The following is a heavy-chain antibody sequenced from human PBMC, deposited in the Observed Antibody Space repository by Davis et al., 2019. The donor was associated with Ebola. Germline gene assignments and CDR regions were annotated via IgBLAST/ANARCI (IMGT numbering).Heavy chain of an antibody. CDR2: ISWNSGSI. J-gene: IGHJ6*03. CDR3: AKGVAGQTGYYMDV. V-gene: IGHV3-9*03. CDR1: GFTFDGYA. D-gene: IGHD3-10*01. Sequence: PGGSLRLSCAASGFTFDGYAMHWVRQAPGKGLEWVSGISWNSGSIGYADSVKGRFTISRDNAKNSLYLQMNSLRAEDMALYYCAKGVAGQTGYYMDVWGKGTTVTVSS.